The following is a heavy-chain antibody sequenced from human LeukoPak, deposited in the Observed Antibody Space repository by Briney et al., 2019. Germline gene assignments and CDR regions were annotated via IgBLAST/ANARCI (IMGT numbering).Heavy chain of an antibody. CDR3: AVVDTAMPWLGPGNDAFDI. Sequence: ASVKVSCKASGYTFTSYGINWVRQAPGQGLEWMGWISAYNGDTNYAQKLQGRVTMTTDTSTSTAYMELRSLRSDDTAVYYCAVVDTAMPWLGPGNDAFDIWGQGTMVTVSS. V-gene: IGHV1-18*01. CDR2: ISAYNGDT. D-gene: IGHD5-18*01. CDR1: GYTFTSYG. J-gene: IGHJ3*02.